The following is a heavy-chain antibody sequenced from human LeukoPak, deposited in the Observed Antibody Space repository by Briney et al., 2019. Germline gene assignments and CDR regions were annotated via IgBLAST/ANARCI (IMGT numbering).Heavy chain of an antibody. Sequence: GGSLRLSCAASGFTFSSYSMNWVRQAPGKGLEWVALIRSDGSNKYYTDSVKGRFTISRDNSKNTVFLQMNSLRPEGTAVYYCAKGRWLTDYWGQGTLVTVSS. D-gene: IGHD5-24*01. CDR1: GFTFSSYS. CDR3: AKGRWLTDY. CDR2: IRSDGSNK. V-gene: IGHV3-30*02. J-gene: IGHJ4*02.